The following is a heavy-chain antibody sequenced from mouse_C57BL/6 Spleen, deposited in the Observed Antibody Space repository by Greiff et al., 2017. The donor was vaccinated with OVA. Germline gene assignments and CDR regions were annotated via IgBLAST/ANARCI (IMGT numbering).Heavy chain of an antibody. D-gene: IGHD1-1*01. V-gene: IGHV1-82*01. Sequence: LQESGPELVKPGASVKISCKASGYAFSSSWMNWVKQRPGKGLEWIGRIYPGDGDTNYNGKFKGKATLTADKSSSTAYMQLSSLTSEDSAVYFCARSGYYGPSMDYWGQGTSVTVSS. CDR2: IYPGDGDT. CDR1: GYAFSSSW. J-gene: IGHJ4*01. CDR3: ARSGYYGPSMDY.